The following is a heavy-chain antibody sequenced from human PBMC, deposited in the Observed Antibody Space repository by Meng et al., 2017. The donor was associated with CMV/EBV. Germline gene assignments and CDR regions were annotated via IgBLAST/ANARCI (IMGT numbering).Heavy chain of an antibody. CDR3: ASQYSGTYYREFDY. CDR2: IYYSGSS. Sequence: SETLSLTCTVSGVSISSYYWSWIRQPPGKGLEWIGHIYYSGSSNYNPSLKSRVTMSVDTSKNQFSLKLSSVNAADTAVYYCASQYSGTYYREFDYWGQGTLVTVSS. CDR1: GVSISSYY. D-gene: IGHD1-26*01. V-gene: IGHV4-59*01. J-gene: IGHJ4*02.